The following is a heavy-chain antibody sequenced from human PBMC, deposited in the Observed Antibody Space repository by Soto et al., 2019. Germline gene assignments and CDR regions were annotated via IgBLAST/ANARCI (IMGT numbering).Heavy chain of an antibody. CDR3: ARGDTYSSGPTDY. Sequence: PSETLSLTCAAYGGSFSGYYWSWIRQPPGKGLEWIGEINHSGSTNYNPSLKSRVTISVDTSKNQFSLKLSSVTAADTAVYYCARGDTYSSGPTDYWGQGTLVTVSS. D-gene: IGHD6-19*01. CDR2: INHSGST. CDR1: GGSFSGYY. J-gene: IGHJ4*02. V-gene: IGHV4-34*01.